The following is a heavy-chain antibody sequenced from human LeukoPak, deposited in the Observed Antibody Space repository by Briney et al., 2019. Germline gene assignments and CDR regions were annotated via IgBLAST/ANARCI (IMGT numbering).Heavy chain of an antibody. CDR1: GFTFSSYG. Sequence: GGSLRLSCAASGFTFSSYGMHWVRQAPGKGLEWVAVIWYDGSNKYYADSVKGRFTISRDNSKNTLYLQMNSLRAEDTVVYYCARDRVYYYYGMDVWGQGTTVTVSS. V-gene: IGHV3-33*01. CDR2: IWYDGSNK. J-gene: IGHJ6*02. CDR3: ARDRVYYYYGMDV.